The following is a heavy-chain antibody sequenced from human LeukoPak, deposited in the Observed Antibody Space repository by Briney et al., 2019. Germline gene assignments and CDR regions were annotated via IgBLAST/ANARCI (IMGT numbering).Heavy chain of an antibody. Sequence: SETLSLTCTVSGYSISSGYYWGWLRQPPGKGLERIGSIYHSGSTYYNPSLKIRVTISVDTPKNQFSLKLSSVTAADTAVYYCARDPLYSSSHNWFDPWGQGTLVTVSS. J-gene: IGHJ5*02. CDR2: IYHSGST. CDR1: GYSISSGYY. CDR3: ARDPLYSSSHNWFDP. V-gene: IGHV4-38-2*02. D-gene: IGHD6-6*01.